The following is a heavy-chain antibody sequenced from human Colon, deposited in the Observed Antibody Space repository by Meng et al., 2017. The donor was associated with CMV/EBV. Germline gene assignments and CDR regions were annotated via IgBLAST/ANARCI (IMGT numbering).Heavy chain of an antibody. CDR1: GITFSNYS. D-gene: IGHD5-18*01. CDR3: ARDLQLST. V-gene: IGHV3-48*04. Sequence: GESLKISCAASGITFSNYSMSWVRQAPGKGLEWVSSIASSSGTVYYADSVKGRFTIFRDNAKNSLHLQMNSLRADDTAVYYCARDLQLSTWGQGTLVTVSS. J-gene: IGHJ5*02. CDR2: IASSSGTV.